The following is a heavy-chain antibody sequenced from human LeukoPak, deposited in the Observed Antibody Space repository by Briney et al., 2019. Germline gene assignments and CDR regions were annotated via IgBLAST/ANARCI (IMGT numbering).Heavy chain of an antibody. CDR1: GYRFTSYW. D-gene: IGHD3-10*01. J-gene: IGHJ4*02. CDR3: ARRYYYGSGSYLFDY. V-gene: IGHV5-51*01. Sequence: GESLKISCKGSGYRFTSYWIGWVRQMPGKGLEWVGIIYPGDSDTRYSPSFQGQVTISADKSISTAYLQWSSLKASDTAMYYCARRYYYGSGSYLFDYWGQGTLVTVSS. CDR2: IYPGDSDT.